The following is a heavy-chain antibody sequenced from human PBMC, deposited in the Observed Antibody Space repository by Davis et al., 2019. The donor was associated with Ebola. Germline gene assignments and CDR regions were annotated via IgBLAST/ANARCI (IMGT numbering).Heavy chain of an antibody. D-gene: IGHD6-13*01. CDR3: AKDLNKQLVRVYYYYYYGMDV. J-gene: IGHJ6*04. CDR1: GFTLDDYA. V-gene: IGHV3-74*01. Sequence: GESLKISCAASGFTLDDYAMHWVRQAPGKGPVWVSRINPDGGRTGYADSVKGRFTISRDNAKNTVYLEMNSLRAEDTAVYYCAKDLNKQLVRVYYYYYYGMDVWGKGTTVTVSS. CDR2: INPDGGRT.